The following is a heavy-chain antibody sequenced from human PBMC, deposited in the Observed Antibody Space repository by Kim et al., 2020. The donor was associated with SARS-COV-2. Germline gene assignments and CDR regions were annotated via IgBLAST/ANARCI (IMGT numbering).Heavy chain of an antibody. CDR1: GGSISSSSYY. V-gene: IGHV4-39*07. J-gene: IGHJ5*02. Sequence: SETLSLTCTVSGGSISSSSYYWGWIRQPPGKGLEWIGSIYYSGSTYYNPSLKSRVTISVDTSKNQFSLKLSSVTAADTAVYYCARAATYYDYVWGSYRYWFDPWGQGTLVTVSS. CDR2: IYYSGST. D-gene: IGHD3-16*02. CDR3: ARAATYYDYVWGSYRYWFDP.